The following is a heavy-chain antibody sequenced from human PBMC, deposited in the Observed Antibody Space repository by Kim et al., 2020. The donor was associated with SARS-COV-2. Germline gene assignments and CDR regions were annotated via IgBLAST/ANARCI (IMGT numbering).Heavy chain of an antibody. CDR2: INSVSGNT. CDR1: GYTFTNYA. V-gene: IGHV1-3*01. Sequence: ASVKVSCKASGYTFTNYAIHWMRQAPGQRLEWMGWINSVSGNTKYLQMFHGRVTITRDTSATTAYMELSNLSSEDTAVYYCARDHRSCFTITCYGEAIDY. CDR3: ARDHRSCFTITCYGEAIDY. D-gene: IGHD2-2*01. J-gene: IGHJ4*01.